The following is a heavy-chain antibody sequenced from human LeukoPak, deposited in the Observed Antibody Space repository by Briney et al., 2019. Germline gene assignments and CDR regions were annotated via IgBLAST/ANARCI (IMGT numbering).Heavy chain of an antibody. V-gene: IGHV3-30*03. D-gene: IGHD7-27*01. J-gene: IGHJ6*02. CDR2: ISYDGSNK. CDR3: ARVLTGDHAFGGMDV. Sequence: PGRSQRLSCAASGFTFSSYGMHWVRQAPGKGLEWVAVISYDGSNKYYADSVKGRFTISRDNSKNTLYLQMNSLRAEDTAVYYCARVLTGDHAFGGMDVWGQGTTVTVSS. CDR1: GFTFSSYG.